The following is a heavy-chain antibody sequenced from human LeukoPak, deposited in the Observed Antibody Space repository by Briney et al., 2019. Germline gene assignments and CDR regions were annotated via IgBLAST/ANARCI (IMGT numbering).Heavy chain of an antibody. V-gene: IGHV3-30*02. CDR2: IRYDGSNK. Sequence: PGGSLRLSCAASGFTFSSYGMHWVRQAPGRRLEWVAFIRYDGSNKYYADSVKGRFTISRDNSKNTLYLQMNSLRAEDTAVYYCAKDLYDFWSGSQGWFDYWGQGTLVTVSS. J-gene: IGHJ4*02. D-gene: IGHD3-3*01. CDR1: GFTFSSYG. CDR3: AKDLYDFWSGSQGWFDY.